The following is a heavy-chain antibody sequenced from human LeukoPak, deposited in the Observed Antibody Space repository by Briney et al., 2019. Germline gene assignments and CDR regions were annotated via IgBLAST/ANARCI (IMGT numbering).Heavy chain of an antibody. CDR1: GASMRNYY. CDR3: ARAGGYGLIDY. V-gene: IGHV4-39*07. Sequence: SETLSLTCNVSGASMRNYYWVWLRQPPGKGLEWIGSVYHSGTNYSGSTYYNPSLKSRVTISLDTSKNQFSLKVGSMTAADTAVYYCARAGGYGLIDYWGQGTLVTVSS. CDR2: VYHSGTNYSGST. J-gene: IGHJ4*02. D-gene: IGHD5-18*01.